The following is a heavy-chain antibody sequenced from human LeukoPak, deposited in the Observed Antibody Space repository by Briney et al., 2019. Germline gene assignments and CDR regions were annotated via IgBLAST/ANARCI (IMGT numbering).Heavy chain of an antibody. J-gene: IGHJ6*03. CDR2: IYYSGST. D-gene: IGHD2-15*01. CDR3: ARGCSGGSCSPSSRYYYYYYMDV. V-gene: IGHV4-59*01. CDR1: GGSISSYY. Sequence: SETLSLTCTVSGGSISSYYWSWIRQPPGRGLEWIGYIYYSGSTNYNPSLKSRVTISVNTSKNQFSLKLSSVPAADTAVYYCARGCSGGSCSPSSRYYYYYYMDVWGKGTTVTVSS.